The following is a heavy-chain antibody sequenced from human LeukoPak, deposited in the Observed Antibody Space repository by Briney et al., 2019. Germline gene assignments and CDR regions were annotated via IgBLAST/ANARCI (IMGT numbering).Heavy chain of an antibody. Sequence: SETLSLTCTVSGDSVSSSSYYWDWIRQPPGKGLEWIGEINHSGSTNYNPSLKSRVTISVDTSKNQFSLKLSSVTAADTAVYYCASLYSGYDYYYYGMDVWGQGTTVTVSS. J-gene: IGHJ6*02. D-gene: IGHD5-12*01. CDR1: GDSVSSSSYY. CDR3: ASLYSGYDYYYYGMDV. V-gene: IGHV4-39*07. CDR2: INHSGST.